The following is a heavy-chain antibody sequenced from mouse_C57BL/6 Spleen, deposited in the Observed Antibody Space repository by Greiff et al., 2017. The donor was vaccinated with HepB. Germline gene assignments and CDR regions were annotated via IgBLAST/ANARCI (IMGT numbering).Heavy chain of an antibody. V-gene: IGHV1-5*01. Sequence: VHVKQSGTVLARPGASVKMSCKTSGYTFTSYWMHWVKQRPGQGLEWIGAIYPGNSDTSYNQKFKGKAKLTAVTSASTAYMELSSLTNEDSAVYYCTKNDGYGGYYFDYWGQGTTLTVSS. CDR1: GYTFTSYW. D-gene: IGHD2-3*01. J-gene: IGHJ2*01. CDR3: TKNDGYGGYYFDY. CDR2: IYPGNSDT.